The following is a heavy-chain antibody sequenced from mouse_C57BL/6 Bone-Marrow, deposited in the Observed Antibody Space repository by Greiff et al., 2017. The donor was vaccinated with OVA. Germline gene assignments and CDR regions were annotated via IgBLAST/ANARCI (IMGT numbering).Heavy chain of an antibody. J-gene: IGHJ3*01. CDR2: ISSGGSYT. CDR1: GFTFTSYG. CDR3: ARHDQAWFAY. V-gene: IGHV5-6*01. Sequence: EVQLVESGADLVKPGASLKLSCAASGFTFTSYGMSWVRQTPGKRLEWVGTISSGGSYTYYPDSLKGRFTITRDNAKNTLYLQMSGLNSEDSAIDYCARHDQAWFAYWGQGTLVTVSA.